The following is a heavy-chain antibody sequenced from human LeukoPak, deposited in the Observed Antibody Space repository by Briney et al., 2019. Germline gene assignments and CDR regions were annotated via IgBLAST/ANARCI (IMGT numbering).Heavy chain of an antibody. J-gene: IGHJ4*02. V-gene: IGHV3-23*01. CDR2: ISDNGGVT. Sequence: GGSLRLSCAASGFTFSSYAMSWVRQAPGKGLEWVSIISDNGGVTFYADSVKGRFTISRENSKNTLYLQMDSLRAEDTAIYYCARDRYSATCFDYWGQGTLVTVSS. CDR3: ARDRYSATCFDY. CDR1: GFTFSSYA. D-gene: IGHD6-13*01.